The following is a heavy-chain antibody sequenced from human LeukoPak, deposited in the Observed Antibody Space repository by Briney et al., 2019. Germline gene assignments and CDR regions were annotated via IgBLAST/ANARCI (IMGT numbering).Heavy chain of an antibody. D-gene: IGHD3-16*01. CDR2: IIPIFGTA. V-gene: IGHV1-69*05. Sequence: ASVKVSCKASGYTFINYGISWVRQAPGQGLEWMGGIIPIFGTANYAQKFQGRVTITRNTSISTAYMELSSLRSEDTAMYYCARGRGKTHFKRDAFDIWGQGTMVTVSS. J-gene: IGHJ3*02. CDR3: ARGRGKTHFKRDAFDI. CDR1: GYTFINYG.